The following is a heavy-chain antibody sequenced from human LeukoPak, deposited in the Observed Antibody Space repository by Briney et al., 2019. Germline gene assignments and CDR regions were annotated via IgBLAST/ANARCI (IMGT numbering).Heavy chain of an antibody. D-gene: IGHD5-18*01. CDR2: IYYSGST. J-gene: IGHJ4*02. V-gene: IGHV4-39*01. Sequence: SETLSLTCTVSGGSISSSSYYWGWIRQPPGKGLEWIGSIYYSGSTYYNPSLKSRVTISVDTSKNQFSLKLSSVTAADTAVYYCATMDTAMVFPPSNFDYWGQGTLVTVSS. CDR3: ATMDTAMVFPPSNFDY. CDR1: GGSISSSSYY.